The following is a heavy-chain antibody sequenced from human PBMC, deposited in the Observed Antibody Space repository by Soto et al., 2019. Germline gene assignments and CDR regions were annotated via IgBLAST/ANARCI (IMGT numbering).Heavy chain of an antibody. J-gene: IGHJ5*02. CDR1: GDSVSSNSAA. CDR3: AREGFRGIAPVDSSDP. D-gene: IGHD6-13*01. Sequence: SQTLPLTCAISGDSVSSNSAAWNWIRQSPSRGLEWLGRTYYRSKWYNDYAVSVKSRITINPDTSKNQFSLQLNSVTPEDTAVYYCAREGFRGIAPVDSSDPWGQGTLVTLAS. V-gene: IGHV6-1*01. CDR2: TYYRSKWYN.